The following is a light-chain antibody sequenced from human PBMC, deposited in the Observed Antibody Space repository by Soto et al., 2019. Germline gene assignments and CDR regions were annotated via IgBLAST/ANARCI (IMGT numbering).Light chain of an antibody. V-gene: IGKV3-15*01. Sequence: EIVMTQSPATLSVSPGERATLSCRASQSISSNLAWYQQKPGQAPRLLMFRTSSRATGFPARFSGSGSGTESTLTISSLQSEDFAVYYCQQYNNWPITFGQGTRLEIK. CDR2: RTS. J-gene: IGKJ5*01. CDR1: QSISSN. CDR3: QQYNNWPIT.